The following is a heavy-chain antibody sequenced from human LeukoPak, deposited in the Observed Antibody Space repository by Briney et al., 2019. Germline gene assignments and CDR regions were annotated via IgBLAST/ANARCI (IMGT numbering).Heavy chain of an antibody. Sequence: GGSLRLSCAASGFTVSSYAMSWVRQAPGKGLEWVSAISGSGGSTYYADSVKGRFTISRDNSKNTLYLQMNSLRAEDTAVYYCAKVWWLSGAFDIWGQGTMVTVSS. CDR3: AKVWWLSGAFDI. J-gene: IGHJ3*02. CDR2: ISGSGGST. CDR1: GFTVSSYA. D-gene: IGHD2-8*02. V-gene: IGHV3-23*01.